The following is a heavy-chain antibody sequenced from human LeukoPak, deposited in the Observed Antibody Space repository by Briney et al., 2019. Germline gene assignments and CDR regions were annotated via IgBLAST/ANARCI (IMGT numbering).Heavy chain of an antibody. V-gene: IGHV1-2*02. CDR3: ARDFFMRYYDSSGYYYPRWFDY. J-gene: IGHJ4*02. D-gene: IGHD3-22*01. Sequence: GASVKVSCTASGYTFTGYYMHWVRQAPGQGLEWMGWINPNSGGTNYAQKFQGRVTMTRDTSISTAYMELSRLRSNDTAVYYCARDFFMRYYDSSGYYYPRWFDYWGQGTLVTVSS. CDR2: INPNSGGT. CDR1: GYTFTGYY.